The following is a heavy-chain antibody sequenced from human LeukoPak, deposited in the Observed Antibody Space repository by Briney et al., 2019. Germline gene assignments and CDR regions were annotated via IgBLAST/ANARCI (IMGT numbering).Heavy chain of an antibody. J-gene: IGHJ6*02. CDR1: GGSISSYY. V-gene: IGHV4-59*08. Sequence: SETLSLTCTVSGGSISSYYWSWIRQPPGKGLEWIGYIYYSGSTNYNPSLKSRVTISVDTSKNQFSLKLSSVTAADTAVYYCAAITMGRVDVWGQGTTVTVSS. CDR3: AAITMGRVDV. CDR2: IYYSGST. D-gene: IGHD3-10*01.